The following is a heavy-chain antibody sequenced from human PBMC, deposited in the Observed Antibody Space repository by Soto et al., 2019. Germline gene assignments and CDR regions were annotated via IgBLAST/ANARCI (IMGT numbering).Heavy chain of an antibody. J-gene: IGHJ3*02. CDR1: GFIFGNYM. V-gene: IGHV3-23*01. CDR3: APHVHCSGGSCHYDAFDI. CDR2: IRDGGEST. D-gene: IGHD2-15*01. Sequence: EVQLLESGGVLVQPGASLRLSCAFSGFIFGNYMMTWVRQAPGQGLEWVSTIRDGGESTYYADSVKGRFTISRDNSKNTLYLQMDSLGVEDTAVYYCAPHVHCSGGSCHYDAFDIRGQGTMVTVSS.